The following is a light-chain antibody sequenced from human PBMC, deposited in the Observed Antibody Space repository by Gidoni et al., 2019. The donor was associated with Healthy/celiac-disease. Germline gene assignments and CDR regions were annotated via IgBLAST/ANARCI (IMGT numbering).Light chain of an antibody. CDR2: GAS. J-gene: IGKJ4*01. V-gene: IGKV3-20*01. CDR3: QQYGSSPLT. CDR1: QRVSSSY. Sequence: EMGLTQSQGTLSLSPGERATLSCRASQRVSSSYLAWYQQKPGQAPRLLIYGASSRATGIPARFSGRGSGTDFTLTISRLEPDAFAVYYCQQYGSSPLTFGGGTKVEIQ.